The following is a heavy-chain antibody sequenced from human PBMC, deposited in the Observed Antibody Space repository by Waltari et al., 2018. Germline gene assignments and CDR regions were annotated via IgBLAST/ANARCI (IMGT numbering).Heavy chain of an antibody. Sequence: EVQLVESGGGLVKPGGSLRHSCAASGFTFSSYRMNWVRQAPGKGLEWVSSISSSSSYIYYADSVKGRFTISRDNAKNSLYLQMNSLRAEDTAVYYCARRAAAGTGAFDIWGQGTMVTVSS. J-gene: IGHJ3*02. CDR3: ARRAAAGTGAFDI. D-gene: IGHD6-13*01. CDR1: GFTFSSYR. CDR2: ISSSSSYI. V-gene: IGHV3-21*01.